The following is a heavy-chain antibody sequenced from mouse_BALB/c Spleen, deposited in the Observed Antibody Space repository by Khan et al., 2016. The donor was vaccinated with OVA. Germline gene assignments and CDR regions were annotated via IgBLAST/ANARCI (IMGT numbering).Heavy chain of an antibody. V-gene: IGHV5-6-5*01. J-gene: IGHJ3*01. CDR1: GFTFSSYA. Sequence: EVQLVESGGGLVKPGGSLKLSCAASGFTFSSYAMSWVRQTPEKRLEWVASISSGGSTYYPDSVKGRFTISRDNARNILYLQMSSLRSEDTAMYYCARGRSTTASWFAYWGQGTLVTGSA. CDR3: ARGRSTTASWFAY. D-gene: IGHD1-2*01. CDR2: ISSGGST.